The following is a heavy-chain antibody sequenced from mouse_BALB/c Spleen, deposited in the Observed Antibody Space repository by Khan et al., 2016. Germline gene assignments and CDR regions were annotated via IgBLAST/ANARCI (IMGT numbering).Heavy chain of an antibody. J-gene: IGHJ1*01. CDR2: IYPGGGYT. D-gene: IGHD1-1*01. CDR1: GYTFTNYW. V-gene: IGHV1-63*02. Sequence: QVQLQQPGAELVRPGTSVKISCKASGYTFTNYWLGWVKQRPGHGLEWIGDIYPGGGYTNYNEKFKGKATLTADTSSSTAYMQLSSLTSEDSAVYFCARVYYGSSYWYFDVWGAGTTVTVSS. CDR3: ARVYYGSSYWYFDV.